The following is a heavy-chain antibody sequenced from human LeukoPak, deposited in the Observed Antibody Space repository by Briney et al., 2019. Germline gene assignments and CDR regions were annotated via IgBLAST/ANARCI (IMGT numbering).Heavy chain of an antibody. V-gene: IGHV4-34*01. CDR1: GGSFSGYY. CDR2: INHNGNT. D-gene: IGHD7-27*01. CDR3: ARAGTGDRSAGFDH. J-gene: IGHJ4*02. Sequence: SETMSLTCAVYGGSFSGYYWNWLRQPQGKGLEWIGEINHNGNTNYYLSLESRVTISVDTSKNQFSLKLNSLTAADTAIYFCARAGTGDRSAGFDHWGQESLVTVSS.